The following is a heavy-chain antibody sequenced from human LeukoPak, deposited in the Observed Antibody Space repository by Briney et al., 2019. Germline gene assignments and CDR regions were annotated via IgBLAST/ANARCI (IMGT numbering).Heavy chain of an antibody. CDR2: ISYDGSNK. CDR3: ASGITIFGVVIS. Sequence: PGGSLRLSCAASGFTFSSYAMHWVRQAPGKGLEWVAVISYDGSNKYYADSVKGRLTISRDNSKNTLYLQMNSLRAEDTAVYYCASGITIFGVVISWGQGTLVTVSS. D-gene: IGHD3-3*01. J-gene: IGHJ5*02. CDR1: GFTFSSYA. V-gene: IGHV3-30*04.